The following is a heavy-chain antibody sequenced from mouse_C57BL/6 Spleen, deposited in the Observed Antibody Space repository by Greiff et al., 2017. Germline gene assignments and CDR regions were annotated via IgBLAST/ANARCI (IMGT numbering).Heavy chain of an antibody. V-gene: IGHV1-42*01. CDR3: ARDGYYEGNAMDY. D-gene: IGHD2-3*01. CDR2: INPSTGGT. CDR1: GYSFTGYY. J-gene: IGHJ4*01. Sequence: EVQLQQSGPELVKPGASVKISCKASGYSFTGYYMNWVKQSPEKSLEWIGEINPSTGGTTYNQKFKAKATLTVDKSSSTAYMQLKSLTSEDSAVYYCARDGYYEGNAMDYWGQGTSVTVSS.